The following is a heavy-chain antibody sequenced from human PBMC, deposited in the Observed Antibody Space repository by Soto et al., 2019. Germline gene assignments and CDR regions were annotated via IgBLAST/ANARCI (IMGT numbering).Heavy chain of an antibody. D-gene: IGHD2-21*01. CDR3: AKDLRVMPTIRPDY. V-gene: IGHV3-30*18. CDR2: ISYDGIDK. Sequence: QEQLVESGGGVVQPGTSLRLSCAASGFTFSSFGIHWVRQAPGKGLEWVEVISYDGIDKNYGDSVKGRFTISIENSKNMVYLQMNRLRIEDTAVYHCAKDLRVMPTIRPDYWGQGVLVAVAS. CDR1: GFTFSSFG. J-gene: IGHJ4*02.